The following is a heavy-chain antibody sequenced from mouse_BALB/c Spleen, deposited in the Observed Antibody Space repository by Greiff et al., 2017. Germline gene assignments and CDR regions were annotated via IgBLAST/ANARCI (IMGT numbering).Heavy chain of an antibody. J-gene: IGHJ4*01. CDR3: TRNDGSSLYAMDY. CDR2: IYPGNSDT. V-gene: IGHV1-5*01. Sequence: EVQLQQSGTVLARPGASVKMSCKASGYTFTSYWMHWVKQRPGQGLEWIGAIYPGNSDTSYNQKFKGKAKLTAVTSTSTAYMELSSLTNEDSAVYYCTRNDGSSLYAMDYWGQGTSVTVSS. CDR1: GYTFTSYW. D-gene: IGHD1-1*01.